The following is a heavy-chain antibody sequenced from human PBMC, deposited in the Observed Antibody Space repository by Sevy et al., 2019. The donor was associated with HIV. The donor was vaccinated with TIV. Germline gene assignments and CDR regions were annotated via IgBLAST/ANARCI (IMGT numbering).Heavy chain of an antibody. CDR1: GFTFTDYY. J-gene: IGHJ2*01. CDR2: IGSKNSII. V-gene: IGHV3-11*01. D-gene: IGHD3-22*01. CDR3: ARRYYDTSGYSPYWYFDL. Sequence: GESLKISCEASGFTFTDYYMSWIRQAPGKGLEWVSSIGSKNSIIFDSDSMKGRFTISRDTTKNSLFLQLSSLRAEDTAVYYCARRYYDTSGYSPYWYFDLWGRGTLVTVSS.